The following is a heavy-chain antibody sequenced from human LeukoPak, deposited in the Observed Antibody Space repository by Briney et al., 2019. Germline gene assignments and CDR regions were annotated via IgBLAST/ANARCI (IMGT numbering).Heavy chain of an antibody. Sequence: PSETLSLTCTVSGGSISSYYWSWIRQPPGKGLEWIGEINHSGSTNYNPSLKSRVTISVDTSKNQFSLKLSSVTAADTAVYYCARGLGYYDSSGTIDYWGQGTLVTVSS. CDR1: GGSISSYY. CDR3: ARGLGYYDSSGTIDY. CDR2: INHSGST. J-gene: IGHJ4*02. D-gene: IGHD3-22*01. V-gene: IGHV4-34*01.